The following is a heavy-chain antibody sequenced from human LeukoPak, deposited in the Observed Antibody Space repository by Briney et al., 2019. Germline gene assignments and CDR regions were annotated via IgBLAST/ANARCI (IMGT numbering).Heavy chain of an antibody. CDR1: GGSFSGYY. CDR3: SRERVLRY. V-gene: IGHV4-34*01. Sequence: PSETLSLTCAVYGGSFSGYYWSWIRQPPGKGLEWIGEINHSGTTNYNPSLKSRVTISVDTSKNQFSLKLSSVAAADTAVYYCSRERVLRYWGQGTLVTVSS. J-gene: IGHJ4*02. CDR2: INHSGTT.